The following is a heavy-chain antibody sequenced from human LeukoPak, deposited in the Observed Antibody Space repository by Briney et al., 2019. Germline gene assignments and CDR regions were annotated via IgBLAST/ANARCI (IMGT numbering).Heavy chain of an antibody. CDR2: IYHSGST. CDR1: GGSISSSNW. D-gene: IGHD3-9*01. Sequence: SETLSLTCAVSGGSISSSNWWSWVRQPPGKGLEWIGEIYHSGSTNYNPSLKSRVTISVDKSENQFSLKLSSVTAADTAVYYCASVLRYFDWLLPAWFDPWGQGTLVTVSS. V-gene: IGHV4-4*02. CDR3: ASVLRYFDWLLPAWFDP. J-gene: IGHJ5*02.